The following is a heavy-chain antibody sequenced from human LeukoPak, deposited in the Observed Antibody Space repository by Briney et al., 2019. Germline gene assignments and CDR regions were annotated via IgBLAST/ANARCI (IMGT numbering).Heavy chain of an antibody. CDR2: MNPNSGNT. J-gene: IGHJ5*02. CDR3: ARASRGWYTGNWFDP. Sequence: ASVKLSCTPSGYTFTSYDINWVRQATGQGLEWVGWMNPNSGNTGYAQKFQGRVTMTRNTSISTAYMELSSLRSEDTAVYYCARASRGWYTGNWFDPWGQGTLVTVSS. D-gene: IGHD6-19*01. CDR1: GYTFTSYD. V-gene: IGHV1-8*01.